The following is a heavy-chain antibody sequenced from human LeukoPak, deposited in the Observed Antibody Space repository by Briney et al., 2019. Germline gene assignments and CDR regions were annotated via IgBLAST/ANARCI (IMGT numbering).Heavy chain of an antibody. CDR2: IIPIFGTA. V-gene: IGHV1-69*13. D-gene: IGHD7-27*01. J-gene: IGHJ4*02. Sequence: SAKVSCKASGGTFSSYAISWVRQAPGQGLEWMGGIIPIFGTANYAQKFQGRVTITADESTSTAYMELSSLKSEDTAVYYCARGPPNWGYDYWGQGTLVTVSS. CDR1: GGTFSSYA. CDR3: ARGPPNWGYDY.